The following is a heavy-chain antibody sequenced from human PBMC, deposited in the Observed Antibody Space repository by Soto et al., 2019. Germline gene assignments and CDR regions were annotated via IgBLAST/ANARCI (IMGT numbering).Heavy chain of an antibody. V-gene: IGHV2-5*02. CDR1: GFSLSTSGVG. Sequence: SGPTLVNPTQTLTLTCTFSGFSLSTSGVGVGWIRQPPGKALEWLALIYWDDDKRYSPSLKSRLTITKDTSKNQVVLTMTNMDPVDTATYYCAHSEALTYTKGPTIAARWYYFDYWGQGTLVTVSS. CDR2: IYWDDDK. J-gene: IGHJ4*02. CDR3: AHSEALTYTKGPTIAARWYYFDY. D-gene: IGHD6-6*01.